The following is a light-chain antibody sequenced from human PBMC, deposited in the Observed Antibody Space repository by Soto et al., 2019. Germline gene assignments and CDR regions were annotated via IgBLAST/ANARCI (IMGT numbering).Light chain of an antibody. CDR2: HAI. J-gene: IGKJ5*01. CDR1: QCISGN. V-gene: IGKV3-15*01. Sequence: EIVMTQSPATLSVSPGERATLSCRPSQCISGNLAWYQQKPGQAPRLLIYHAIARATGIPTRFSGSGSGTEFTLTISSLQSEDFAVYYCQQYNNWPPITFGQGTRLEIK. CDR3: QQYNNWPPIT.